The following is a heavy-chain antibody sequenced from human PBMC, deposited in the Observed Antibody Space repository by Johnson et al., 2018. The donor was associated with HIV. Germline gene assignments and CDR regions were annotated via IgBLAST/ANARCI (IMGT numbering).Heavy chain of an antibody. J-gene: IGHJ3*02. Sequence: VQLVESGGGLVQPGGSLRLSCAASGFTFSSYAMHWVRQAPGKGLEWIGRIKSKTDGGTTDYAAPLKGRFSISRDDSKNTLYLQMNSLKTEDTALYYCTTAIYSYDTRDTRAFDIWGQGTMVTVSS. CDR1: GFTFSSYA. V-gene: IGHV3-15*01. D-gene: IGHD3-22*01. CDR2: IKSKTDGGTT. CDR3: TTAIYSYDTRDTRAFDI.